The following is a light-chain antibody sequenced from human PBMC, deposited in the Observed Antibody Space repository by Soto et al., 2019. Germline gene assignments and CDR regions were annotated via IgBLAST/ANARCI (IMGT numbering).Light chain of an antibody. J-gene: IGLJ1*01. CDR2: DVT. CDR3: CSYTSSTIYV. CDR1: SSDVGGYNY. Sequence: QSVLTQSASVSGSPGQSIAISCTGTSSDVGGYNYVSWYQQHPGKAPKLMIYDVTSRPSGVSDRFSGSKSGTTASLTISGLQAEGEADYYCCSYTSSTIYVFGTGTKVTVL. V-gene: IGLV2-14*03.